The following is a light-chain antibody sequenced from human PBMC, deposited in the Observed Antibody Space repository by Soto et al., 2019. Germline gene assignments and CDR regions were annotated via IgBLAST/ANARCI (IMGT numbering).Light chain of an antibody. V-gene: IGKV4-1*01. Sequence: DIVMTQSPDSLAVSLGERATINCKSSQSVLYSSDNKNYLAWYQQKPGQPPKLLIYWASTRDSGVPDRFSGGGSVTDFTLTISSLQAADVAVYYCQQYFAVPWTFGQGTKVEIK. CDR1: QSVLYSSDNKNY. CDR3: QQYFAVPWT. J-gene: IGKJ1*01. CDR2: WAS.